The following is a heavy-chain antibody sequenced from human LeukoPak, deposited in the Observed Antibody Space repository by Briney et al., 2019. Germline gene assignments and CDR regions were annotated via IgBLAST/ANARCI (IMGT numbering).Heavy chain of an antibody. V-gene: IGHV1-2*04. Sequence: ASVKVSCTGSGCTFTGYYIRWMWHGPRQGLERVGWINPNSGVTVHTQKFQCLVTTTTGTSLRTDYMELRRLISVSTAVYCCARARLIMIVLPHLDAFDIWGQGTMVTVSS. CDR3: ARARLIMIVLPHLDAFDI. J-gene: IGHJ3*02. CDR2: INPNSGVT. CDR1: GCTFTGYY. D-gene: IGHD3-22*01.